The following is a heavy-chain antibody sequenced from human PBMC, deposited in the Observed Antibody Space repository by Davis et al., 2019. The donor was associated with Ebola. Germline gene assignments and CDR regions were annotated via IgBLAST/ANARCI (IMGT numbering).Heavy chain of an antibody. CDR3: ARRGRTAAPYYFDY. D-gene: IGHD6-13*01. J-gene: IGHJ4*02. CDR2: IYHSGST. V-gene: IGHV4-4*01. Sequence: PGGSLRLSCAVSGGSISSSNWWSWVRQPPGKGLEWIAKIYHSGSTDYNPSLKSRVTISVGKSKNQFSLKMTSVTAADTAVYFCARRGRTAAPYYFDYWGQGTLVTVSS. CDR1: GGSISSSNW.